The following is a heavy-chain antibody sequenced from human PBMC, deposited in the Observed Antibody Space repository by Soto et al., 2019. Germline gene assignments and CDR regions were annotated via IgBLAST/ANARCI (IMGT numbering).Heavy chain of an antibody. V-gene: IGHV4-59*12. Sequence: PSETLSLTCTVSGGSISSYYWSWIRQPPGKGLEWIGYIYYSGSTNYNPSLKSRVTISVDTSKNQFSLKLSSVTAADTAVYYCARSHSSGYYYLFDYWGQGTLVTVSS. CDR3: ARSHSSGYYYLFDY. CDR1: GGSISSYY. CDR2: IYYSGST. J-gene: IGHJ4*02. D-gene: IGHD3-22*01.